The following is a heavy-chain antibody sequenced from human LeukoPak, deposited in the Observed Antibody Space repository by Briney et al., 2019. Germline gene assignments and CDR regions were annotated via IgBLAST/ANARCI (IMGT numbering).Heavy chain of an antibody. V-gene: IGHV3-33*06. J-gene: IGHJ4*02. D-gene: IGHD3-22*01. CDR1: GFIFNIYG. CDR3: AKDVRSGYFDY. Sequence: GGSLRLSCAASGFIFNIYGMHWVRQAQGKGLEWVAVIYSDGSKQNYADSVKGRFTISRDDSKNTVYLQMNSLRADDTAVYYCAKDVRSGYFDYWGQGTLVTVSS. CDR2: IYSDGSKQ.